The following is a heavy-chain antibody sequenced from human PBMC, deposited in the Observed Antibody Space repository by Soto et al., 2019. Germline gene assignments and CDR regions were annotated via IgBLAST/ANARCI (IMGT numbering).Heavy chain of an antibody. CDR3: AREGSSFFDY. CDR1: GGSIIRYY. CDR2: IYYSGST. Sequence: PSETLSLTCTVSGGSIIRYYWSWIRQPPGKGLEWIGYIYYSGSTNYNPSLKSRVTISVDTSKNQFSLELSSVTAADTAVYYCAREGSSFFDYWGQGTLVTVSS. D-gene: IGHD6-13*01. J-gene: IGHJ4*02. V-gene: IGHV4-59*01.